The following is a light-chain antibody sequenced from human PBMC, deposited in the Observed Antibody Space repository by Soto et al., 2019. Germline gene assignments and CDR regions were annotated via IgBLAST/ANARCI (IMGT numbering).Light chain of an antibody. V-gene: IGKV3-11*01. Sequence: EVVLTQAPAILSLSPGERASLSCRASQSINIKLAWYQQKPGQPPRLLIYDASIRATGTPARFSGSGSGTDFTLSIRSLEPEDFAFYFCQHSANWPLTFGGGTKVEI. CDR1: QSINIK. CDR2: DAS. CDR3: QHSANWPLT. J-gene: IGKJ4*01.